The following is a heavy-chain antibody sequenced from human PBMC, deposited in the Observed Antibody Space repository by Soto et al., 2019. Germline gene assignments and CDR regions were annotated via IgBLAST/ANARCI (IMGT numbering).Heavy chain of an antibody. V-gene: IGHV1-69*01. CDR2: IIPIFGTA. Sequence: QVQLEQSGSEVKKPGSSVKVSCKASGVTFSKFIMTWVRQAPGLGLEWVGGIIPIFGTANYAQKFQGRVTITADESTSTYYLELSNLRSEDTAVYYCAKVRYSSPMGYYYGMDVWGQGTAVTVSS. J-gene: IGHJ6*02. CDR1: GVTFSKFI. CDR3: AKVRYSSPMGYYYGMDV. D-gene: IGHD6-19*01.